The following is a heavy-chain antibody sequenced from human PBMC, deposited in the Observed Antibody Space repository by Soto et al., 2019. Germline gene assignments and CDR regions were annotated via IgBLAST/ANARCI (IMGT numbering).Heavy chain of an antibody. Sequence: GGSLRLSCTASGFTLSFYGMHWVRQAPGKGLEWVAVISNDGSNQYYVDSVKGRFTVSRDSSKQTVSLQMNSLRAEDTAVYFCAKATSPYYYYYGIDVWGQGTTVTVS. CDR1: GFTLSFYG. CDR2: ISNDGSNQ. D-gene: IGHD2-2*01. CDR3: AKATSPYYYYYGIDV. V-gene: IGHV3-30*18. J-gene: IGHJ6*02.